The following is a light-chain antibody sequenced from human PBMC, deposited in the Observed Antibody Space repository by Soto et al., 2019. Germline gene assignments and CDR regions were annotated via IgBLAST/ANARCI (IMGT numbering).Light chain of an antibody. CDR1: QSVSNF. CDR3: QQRSNWSWT. J-gene: IGKJ1*01. Sequence: EIVLTQSPATLSLSPGERATLSCRASQSVSNFLAWDQQKPGQAPRLLISDASNRATGIPGRFSGSGSGTDFSLTISSLEPADFAVYYCQQRSNWSWTFGQGTRVEIQ. CDR2: DAS. V-gene: IGKV3-11*01.